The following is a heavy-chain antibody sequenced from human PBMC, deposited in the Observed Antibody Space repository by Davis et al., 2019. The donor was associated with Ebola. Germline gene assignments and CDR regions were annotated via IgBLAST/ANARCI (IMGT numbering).Heavy chain of an antibody. CDR1: GFTVSSNY. D-gene: IGHD4-11*01. Sequence: GGSLRLSCAASGFTVSSNYMSWVRQAPGKGLEWVSVIYSGVSTYYADSVKGRFTISRDNSKNTLYLQMNSLRAEDTAVYYCARKSYSNLGYYYGMDVWGQGTTVTVSS. J-gene: IGHJ6*02. CDR3: ARKSYSNLGYYYGMDV. V-gene: IGHV3-53*01. CDR2: IYSGVST.